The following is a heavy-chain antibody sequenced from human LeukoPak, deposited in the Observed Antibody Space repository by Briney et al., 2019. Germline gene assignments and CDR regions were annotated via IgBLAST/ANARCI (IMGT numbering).Heavy chain of an antibody. Sequence: ASVKVSCKASGYSFTSHYMHWVRQAPGQGLEFMGWINPYNGNTNYAQKFQGRITLTTDTSTTTAYMELRSLRSDDTAVYYCARASGGYYINRFDYWGQGTHVTVSS. V-gene: IGHV1-18*04. CDR3: ARASGGYYINRFDY. D-gene: IGHD3-10*01. CDR2: INPYNGNT. CDR1: GYSFTSHY. J-gene: IGHJ4*02.